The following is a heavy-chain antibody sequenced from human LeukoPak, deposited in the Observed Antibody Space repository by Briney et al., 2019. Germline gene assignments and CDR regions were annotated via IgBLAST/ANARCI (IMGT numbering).Heavy chain of an antibody. J-gene: IGHJ6*03. Sequence: ASVKVSCKASGYTFTSYDINWVRQATGQGLEWMGWMNPNSGNTGYAQKFQGRVTITRNTSISTAYMELSSLRSEDTAVYYRARGRWELDYYYYYMDVWGKGTTVTVSS. CDR1: GYTFTSYD. CDR2: MNPNSGNT. D-gene: IGHD1-26*01. CDR3: ARGRWELDYYYYYMDV. V-gene: IGHV1-8*03.